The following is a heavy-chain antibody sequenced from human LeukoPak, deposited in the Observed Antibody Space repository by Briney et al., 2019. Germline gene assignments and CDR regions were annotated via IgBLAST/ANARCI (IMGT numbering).Heavy chain of an antibody. CDR3: AVDCSSPSCYGQSAFDI. Sequence: GGSLRLSCAASGFTVRSYYMAWVRQAPGKGLEWVSAISTGGDRAYYADSVKGRFTTSRDNSRNTLYLQLNSLRAEDTAIYYCAVDCSSPSCYGQSAFDIWGQGTMVTVSS. CDR1: GFTVRSYY. J-gene: IGHJ3*02. CDR2: ISTGGDRA. D-gene: IGHD2-2*01. V-gene: IGHV3-23*01.